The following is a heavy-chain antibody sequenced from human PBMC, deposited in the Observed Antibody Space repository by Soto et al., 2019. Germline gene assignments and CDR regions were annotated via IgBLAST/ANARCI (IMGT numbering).Heavy chain of an antibody. CDR3: AHSPITIFGVVISEEYYFDY. V-gene: IGHV2-5*01. CDR1: GFSLSTSGVG. Sequence: QITLKESGPTLVKPTQTLTLTCTFSGFSLSTSGVGVGWIRQPPGKALEWLALIYWNDDKRYSPSLKSRLTITKDTSKNQVVLTMTNMDPVDTATYYCAHSPITIFGVVISEEYYFDYWGQGTLVTVSS. CDR2: IYWNDDK. D-gene: IGHD3-3*01. J-gene: IGHJ4*02.